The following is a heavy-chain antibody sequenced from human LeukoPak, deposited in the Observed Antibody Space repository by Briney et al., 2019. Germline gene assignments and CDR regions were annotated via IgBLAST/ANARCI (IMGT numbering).Heavy chain of an antibody. V-gene: IGHV3-66*01. Sequence: GGSLRLSCAASGFTVNNYYMTWVRQAPAKGLEWVSVIYSGGSTYYSDSVKGRFTISRDNSKNTLYLQMNSLRAEDTAVYYCARPSGGSFRYYGMDVWGQGTTVTVSS. J-gene: IGHJ6*02. D-gene: IGHD3-10*01. CDR2: IYSGGST. CDR1: GFTVNNYY. CDR3: ARPSGGSFRYYGMDV.